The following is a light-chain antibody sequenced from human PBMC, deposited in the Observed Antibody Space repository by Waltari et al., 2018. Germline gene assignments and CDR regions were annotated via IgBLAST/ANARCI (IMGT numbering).Light chain of an antibody. Sequence: IQLTQSPSSLSASVGDRVTTPCRASQGISSYLAWYQQKPGKAPKLLIYATSTLQSGVPSRFSGSGSWTDFTLTISSLQPEDFATYYCQQLHSYPITFGQGTRLEIK. CDR1: QGISSY. CDR2: ATS. CDR3: QQLHSYPIT. J-gene: IGKJ5*01. V-gene: IGKV1-9*01.